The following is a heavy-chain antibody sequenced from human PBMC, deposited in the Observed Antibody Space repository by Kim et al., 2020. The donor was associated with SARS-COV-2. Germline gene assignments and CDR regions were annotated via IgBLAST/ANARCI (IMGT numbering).Heavy chain of an antibody. V-gene: IGHV3-23*03. D-gene: IGHD5-12*01. J-gene: IGHJ4*02. CDR3: AKSGFTGAGGSFDY. Sequence: NPVKGRFSISRDYSKNTMYLRMNSLRAEDTAVYYCAKSGFTGAGGSFDYWGQGTLVTVSS.